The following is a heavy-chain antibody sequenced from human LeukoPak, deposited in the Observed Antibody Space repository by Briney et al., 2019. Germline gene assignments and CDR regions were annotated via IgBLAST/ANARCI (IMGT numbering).Heavy chain of an antibody. D-gene: IGHD3-3*01. Sequence: GGSLRLSCAASGFTFSSYAMSWVRQAPGMGLEWLSYISASRDITYYADSVKGRFTISRDNAKNSLYLQMNSLRAEDTAVYYCVRGSLASGVVVYYYYYLDVWGKGTMVTVSS. V-gene: IGHV3-48*01. CDR1: GFTFSSYA. J-gene: IGHJ6*03. CDR2: ISASRDIT. CDR3: VRGSLASGVVVYYYYYLDV.